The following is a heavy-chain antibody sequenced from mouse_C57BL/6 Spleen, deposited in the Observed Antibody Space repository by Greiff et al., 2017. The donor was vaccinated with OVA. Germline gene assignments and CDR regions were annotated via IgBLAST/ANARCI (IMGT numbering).Heavy chain of an antibody. CDR1: GYTFTDYN. CDR2: INPNNGGT. CDR3: ARGPYSKGAMDY. D-gene: IGHD2-5*01. J-gene: IGHJ4*01. V-gene: IGHV1-18*01. Sequence: EVKLQESGPELVKPGASVKIPCKASGYTFTDYNMDWVKQSHGKSLEWIGDINPNNGGTIYNQKFKGKATLTVDKSSSTAYMELRSLTSEDTAVYYCARGPYSKGAMDYWGQGTSVTVSS.